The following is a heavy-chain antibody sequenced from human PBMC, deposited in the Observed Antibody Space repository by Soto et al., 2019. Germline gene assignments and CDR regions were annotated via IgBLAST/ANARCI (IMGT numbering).Heavy chain of an antibody. D-gene: IGHD5-12*01. CDR1: GFTFSIYA. V-gene: IGHV3-64D*06. CDR3: VKDRAPRDGYKTQPGS. CDR2: VSTNGGTS. Sequence: RGSLRLSSSAYGFTFSIYAMHWVRQAPGKGLEYVSAVSTNGGTSYYADSVKGRFTISRDNSRNTLYLQMNSLRPEDTAVYYCVKDRAPRDGYKTQPGSWGLGTLVTVSS. J-gene: IGHJ5*02.